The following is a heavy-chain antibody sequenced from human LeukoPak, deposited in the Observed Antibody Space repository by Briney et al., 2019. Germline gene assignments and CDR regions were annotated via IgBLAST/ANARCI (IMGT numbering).Heavy chain of an antibody. CDR2: IRSKAYGGTT. D-gene: IGHD3-22*01. CDR1: GFTFGDYA. J-gene: IGHJ4*02. Sequence: PGGSLRLSCTASGFTFGDYAMSWFRQAPGKGLEWVGFIRSKAYGGTTEYAASVKGRFTISRDDSKSIAYLQMNSLKTEDTAVYYCTREYYDSSGYPGYWGQGTLVTVSS. CDR3: TREYYDSSGYPGY. V-gene: IGHV3-49*03.